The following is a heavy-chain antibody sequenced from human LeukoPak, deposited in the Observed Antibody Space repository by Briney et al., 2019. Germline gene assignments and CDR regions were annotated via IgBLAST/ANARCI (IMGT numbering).Heavy chain of an antibody. CDR1: GGSFSGYY. J-gene: IGHJ4*02. D-gene: IGHD6-13*01. CDR2: INHSGST. CDR3: ARGGGSSWPFDY. Sequence: SETLSLTCAVYGGSFSGYYWSWIRQPPGKGLEWIGEINHSGSTNYNPSLKSRVTISVDTSKNQFSLKLSSVTAADTAVYYCARGGGSSWPFDYWGQGTLVTVSS. V-gene: IGHV4-34*01.